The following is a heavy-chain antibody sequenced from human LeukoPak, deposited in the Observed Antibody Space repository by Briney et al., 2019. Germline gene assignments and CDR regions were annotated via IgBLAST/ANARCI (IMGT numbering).Heavy chain of an antibody. V-gene: IGHV4-61*02. CDR1: GVSITSGDSY. CDR3: ARASHGWYFDL. D-gene: IGHD6-6*01. J-gene: IGHJ2*01. CDR2: ISASGSA. Sequence: SQTLSLTCTVSGVSITSGDSYWTWIRQPAGKSLEWLGRISASGSASYNPSLKSRVIISIDTSKNQFSLKLSSVTAADTAVYYCARASHGWYFDLWGRGTLVTVSS.